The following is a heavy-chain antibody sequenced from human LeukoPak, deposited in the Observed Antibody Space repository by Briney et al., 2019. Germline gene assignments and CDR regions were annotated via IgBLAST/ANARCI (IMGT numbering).Heavy chain of an antibody. J-gene: IGHJ2*01. D-gene: IGHD6-13*01. CDR2: ITQDGSEK. CDR1: GFTFSSHC. Sequence: PGGSLRLSCAASGFTFSSHCMSWVRHAPAKGLEWVANITQDGSEKYYVDSVKGRFTISRDNAMNSLYLQMNSLRAEDTAVYYCARSPESPISIAAADTGYFDLWGRGTLVTVSS. V-gene: IGHV3-7*01. CDR3: ARSPESPISIAAADTGYFDL.